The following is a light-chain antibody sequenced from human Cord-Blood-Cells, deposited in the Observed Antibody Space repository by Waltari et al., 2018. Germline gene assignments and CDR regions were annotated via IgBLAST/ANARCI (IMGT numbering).Light chain of an antibody. V-gene: IGLV1-40*01. CDR2: GNS. Sequence: QSVLPQPPSVSGAPGQRVTISCTGSSPNIGAGYAVHWYQPLPGTAPNLLIYGNSNRPSGVPDRFSGSKSGTSASLAITGLQAEDEADYYCQSYDSSLSGVVFGGGTKLTVL. CDR1: SPNIGAGYA. J-gene: IGLJ2*01. CDR3: QSYDSSLSGVV.